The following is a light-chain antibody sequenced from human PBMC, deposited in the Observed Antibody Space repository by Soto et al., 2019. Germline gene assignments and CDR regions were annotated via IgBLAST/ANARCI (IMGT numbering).Light chain of an antibody. CDR2: ETS. J-gene: IGKJ1*01. V-gene: IGKV3-20*01. CDR1: QSVGSR. Sequence: EIVMPQSPDTVSVSPGEGAELSCRASQSVGSRVAWYQQKFGQPPRLLIYETSTRANGIPDRFSGSGSGTDFTLTISRLEPEDFAVYYCQQYGSSGTFGQGTKVDIK. CDR3: QQYGSSGT.